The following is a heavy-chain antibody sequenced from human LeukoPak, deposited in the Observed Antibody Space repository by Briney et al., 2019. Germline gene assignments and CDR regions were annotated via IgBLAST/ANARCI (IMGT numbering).Heavy chain of an antibody. V-gene: IGHV3-21*01. Sequence: GGSLRLSCAASGFTFSSYSMNWVRQAPGKGLEWVSSISSSSSHIYYADSVKGRFTISRDNAKNSLYLQMNSLRAEDTAVYYCARGSSGSYYKEPDYWGQGTLVTVSS. CDR3: ARGSSGSYYKEPDY. CDR2: ISSSSSHI. J-gene: IGHJ4*02. CDR1: GFTFSSYS. D-gene: IGHD3-10*01.